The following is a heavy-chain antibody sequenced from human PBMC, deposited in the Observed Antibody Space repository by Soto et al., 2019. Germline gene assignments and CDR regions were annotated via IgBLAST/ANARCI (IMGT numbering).Heavy chain of an antibody. CDR2: ISHSGST. CDR1: SGSFSGYY. V-gene: IGHV4-34*01. CDR3: ARGYESSRRYLPLLDY. J-gene: IGHJ4*02. Sequence: QVQLQQWGAGLLKPSETLSLRCVVNSGSFSGYYWTWIRQTPGQGLEWIGEISHSGSTNYNPSLMSRVTMSADTSKKQFSLRLSSVTAADTARYFCARGYESSRRYLPLLDYWGPGALVTVSS. D-gene: IGHD3-22*01.